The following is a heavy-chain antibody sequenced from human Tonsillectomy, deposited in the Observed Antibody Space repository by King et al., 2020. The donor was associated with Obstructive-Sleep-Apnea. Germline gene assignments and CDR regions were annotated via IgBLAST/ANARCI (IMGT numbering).Heavy chain of an antibody. Sequence: VTLKESGPALVKPTQTLTLTCTFSGFSLTTHAMCVSWIRQPPGKALEWLALIDWDDDKYYSTSLKTRLTITKDTSNNQVVLTVTNMDPVDPTTYYWARIVEGSSWYALDYWGQGTLVTVSS. CDR3: ARIVEGSSWYALDY. CDR2: IDWDDDK. CDR1: GFSLTTHAMC. V-gene: IGHV2-70*01. J-gene: IGHJ4*02. D-gene: IGHD6-13*01.